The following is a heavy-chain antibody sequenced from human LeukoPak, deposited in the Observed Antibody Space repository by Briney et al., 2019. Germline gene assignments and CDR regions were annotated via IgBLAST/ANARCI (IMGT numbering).Heavy chain of an antibody. CDR3: ARSLRSSWSDFDY. CDR1: GYSFTSYW. D-gene: IGHD6-13*01. Sequence: GESLKISCKGSGYSFTSYWIGWVRQMPGEGLEWMGIIYPSDSDTRYSPSFQGQVTISADKSISTAYVQWSSLKASDTAMYYCARSLRSSWSDFDYWGQGTLVTVSS. J-gene: IGHJ4*02. CDR2: IYPSDSDT. V-gene: IGHV5-51*01.